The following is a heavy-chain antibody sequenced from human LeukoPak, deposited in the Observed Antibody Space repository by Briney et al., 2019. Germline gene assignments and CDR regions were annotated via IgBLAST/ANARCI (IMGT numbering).Heavy chain of an antibody. V-gene: IGHV3-64D*06. CDR1: GFTFSSYA. J-gene: IGHJ4*02. CDR3: VKEVAVEMATILDY. CDR2: ISSNGGST. Sequence: GGSLRLSCSASGFTFSSYAMHWVRQAPGKGLEYVSAISSNGGSTYYADSVKGRFTISRDNSKNTLYLQMSSLRAEDTAVYYCVKEVAVEMATILDYWGQGTLVTVSS. D-gene: IGHD5-24*01.